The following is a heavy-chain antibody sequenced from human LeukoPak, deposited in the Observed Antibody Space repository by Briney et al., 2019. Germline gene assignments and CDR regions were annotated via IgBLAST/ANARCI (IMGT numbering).Heavy chain of an antibody. CDR2: INHSGST. J-gene: IGHJ4*02. Sequence: SETLSLTCAVYGGSFSGYYWSWTRQPPGKGLEWIGEINHSGSTNYNPSLKSRVTISVDTSKNHFSLKLSSVTAADTAVYYCASSGRVDYWGQGTLVTVSS. CDR1: GGSFSGYY. CDR3: ASSGRVDY. V-gene: IGHV4-34*01.